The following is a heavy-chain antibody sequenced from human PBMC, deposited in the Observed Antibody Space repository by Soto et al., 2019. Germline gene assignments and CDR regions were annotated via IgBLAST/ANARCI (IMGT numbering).Heavy chain of an antibody. CDR1: GGSFSGYY. CDR2: INHSGST. Sequence: SETLSLPCAVYGGSFSGYYRSWIRQPPGKGLEWIGEINHSGSTNYNPSLKSRVTISVDTSKNQFSLKLNSVTAADTAVYYCARLTVNIRTFYSGLKTHCFDYWGQGTLVTVSS. D-gene: IGHD6-19*01. J-gene: IGHJ4*02. V-gene: IGHV4-34*01. CDR3: ARLTVNIRTFYSGLKTHCFDY.